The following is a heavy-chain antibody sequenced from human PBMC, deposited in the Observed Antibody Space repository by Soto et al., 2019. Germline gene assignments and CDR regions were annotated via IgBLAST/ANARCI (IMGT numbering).Heavy chain of an antibody. Sequence: ASVKVSCKVSGYTLTELSMHWVRQAPGKGLEWMGGFDPEDGETIYAQKFQGRVTMTEDTSTDTAYMELSSLRSEDTAVYYCATEVDSGSYSGFDPWGQGTRVTVSS. D-gene: IGHD1-26*01. CDR2: FDPEDGET. CDR1: GYTLTELS. J-gene: IGHJ5*02. CDR3: ATEVDSGSYSGFDP. V-gene: IGHV1-24*01.